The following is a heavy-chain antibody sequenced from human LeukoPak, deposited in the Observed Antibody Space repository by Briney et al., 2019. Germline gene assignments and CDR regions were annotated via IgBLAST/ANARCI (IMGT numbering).Heavy chain of an antibody. V-gene: IGHV4-34*01. Sequence: SETLSLTCAVYGASFSDSYWSWIRQSPEKGLEWIGEINNSGSTSHNPSLNSRVIMSVDRSKNQFSLRLTSVTAADTAVYYCARHSPDYGDYLFDPWGQGSLVTVSS. CDR2: INNSGST. CDR3: ARHSPDYGDYLFDP. J-gene: IGHJ5*02. CDR1: GASFSDSY. D-gene: IGHD4-17*01.